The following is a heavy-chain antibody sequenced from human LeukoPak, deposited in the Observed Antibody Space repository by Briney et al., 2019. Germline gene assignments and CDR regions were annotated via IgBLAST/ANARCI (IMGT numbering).Heavy chain of an antibody. Sequence: GGSLRLSCAASGFTFSSYAMSWVRQAPGKGLEWVSFISSSTNYIYYADSVKGRFTVSRDNAKNSLYLQMNSLRAEDSAVYYCARDAYSSSWTHSDYWGQGTLVTVSS. J-gene: IGHJ4*02. CDR3: ARDAYSSSWTHSDY. V-gene: IGHV3-21*01. CDR2: ISSSTNYI. CDR1: GFTFSSYA. D-gene: IGHD6-13*01.